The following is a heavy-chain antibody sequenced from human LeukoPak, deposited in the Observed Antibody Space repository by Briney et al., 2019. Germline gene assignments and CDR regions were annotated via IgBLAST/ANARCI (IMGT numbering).Heavy chain of an antibody. Sequence: PSETLSLTCTVSGGSISSYYWSWIRQPPGKGLEWIGYIYYSGSTNYNPSLKSRVTITVDTSKNQFSLKLSSVTAADTAVYYCARVDQLPLRFDYWGQGTLVTVSS. CDR2: IYYSGST. CDR3: ARVDQLPLRFDY. J-gene: IGHJ4*02. CDR1: GGSISSYY. D-gene: IGHD2-2*01. V-gene: IGHV4-59*01.